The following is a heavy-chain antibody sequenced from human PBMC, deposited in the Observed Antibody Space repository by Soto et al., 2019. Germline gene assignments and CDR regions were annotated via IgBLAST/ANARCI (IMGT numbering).Heavy chain of an antibody. CDR1: GFTFNNFA. D-gene: IGHD1-26*01. Sequence: EVQLLESGGGLVQPGGSLRLSCAASGFTFNNFALSWVRQAPGKGLQWISAISGTGRSTYYADSVKGRFTISRDNSKNTLYLQMNSLRAEDTAVYYCAKSSGGSYYVFDSWGQGTLVPVSS. CDR3: AKSSGGSYYVFDS. J-gene: IGHJ4*02. CDR2: ISGTGRST. V-gene: IGHV3-23*01.